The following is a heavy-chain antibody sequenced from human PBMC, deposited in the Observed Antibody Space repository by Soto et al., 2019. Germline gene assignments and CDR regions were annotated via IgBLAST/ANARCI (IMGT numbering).Heavy chain of an antibody. D-gene: IGHD4-17*01. CDR2: IFYDGSHK. CDR3: ARGRSTVTTPWFYHGMDV. Sequence: QVQLEESGGGVVQPGRSLRLSCTASGFAFSDYGMHWVRQAPGKGLEWVAIIFYDGSHKYYADSVKGRFTISRDNSRNTVELQMNSLRAEDTATYFCARGRSTVTTPWFYHGMDVWGRGTTFTVSS. CDR1: GFAFSDYG. J-gene: IGHJ6*02. V-gene: IGHV3-33*01.